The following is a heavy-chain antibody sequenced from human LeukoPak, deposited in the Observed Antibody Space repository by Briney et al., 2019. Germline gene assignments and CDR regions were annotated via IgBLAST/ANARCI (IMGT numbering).Heavy chain of an antibody. J-gene: IGHJ4*02. CDR3: ASHYTGSVWD. V-gene: IGHV1-69*13. Sequence: XVKVSCKASGGTFSSYAISWVRQAPGQGLEGMGGIIPIFGTANYAQKFQGRVTITADESTSTAYMELSSLRSEDAAVYYCASHYTGSVWDWGRGTLVTVSS. D-gene: IGHD2-8*02. CDR2: IIPIFGTA. CDR1: GGTFSSYA.